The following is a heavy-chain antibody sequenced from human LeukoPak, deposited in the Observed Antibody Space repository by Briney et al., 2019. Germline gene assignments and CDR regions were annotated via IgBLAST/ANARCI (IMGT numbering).Heavy chain of an antibody. CDR1: GASLSSDY. J-gene: IGHJ6*02. D-gene: IGHD2-15*01. Sequence: SGTLSLSCTVSGASLSSDYWSWIRQPAGKGLEWIGRIYSGGSTKYNPSLKSRVSMSADTSKNQFSLNLSSVTAADTAVYYCARESIDRREYDYYYGMDVWGQGTTVTVSS. CDR2: IYSGGST. CDR3: ARESIDRREYDYYYGMDV. V-gene: IGHV4-4*07.